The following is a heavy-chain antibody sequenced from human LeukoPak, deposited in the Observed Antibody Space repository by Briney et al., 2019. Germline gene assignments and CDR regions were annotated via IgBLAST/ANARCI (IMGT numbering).Heavy chain of an antibody. CDR3: ARDCSSTSCQDSAFDI. CDR1: GFTVSKYD. V-gene: IGHV3-13*01. Sequence: GGSLRLSCAASGFTVSKYDMHWVRQATGKGLEWVSAIGIVGDTYYRGSVKGRFTMSRENGNNNVYLQMNSLRAEDTAVYYCARDCSSTSCQDSAFDIWGQGTMVTVSS. D-gene: IGHD2-2*01. CDR2: IGIVGDT. J-gene: IGHJ3*02.